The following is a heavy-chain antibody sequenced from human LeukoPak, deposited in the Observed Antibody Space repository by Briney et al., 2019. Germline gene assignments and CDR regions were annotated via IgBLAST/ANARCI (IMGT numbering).Heavy chain of an antibody. V-gene: IGHV1-18*01. D-gene: IGHD5-24*01. CDR2: IRAYNGNT. Sequence: GGSVKVSCEASGYTFTSYGISWVRQAPGHGLEWMAWIRAYNGNTNYAQNLQGRVTMTTDTSTNTAYMELRSLRSDDTAVYYGARVGGYNLIDYWGQGTLVTVSS. CDR3: ARVGGYNLIDY. CDR1: GYTFTSYG. J-gene: IGHJ4*02.